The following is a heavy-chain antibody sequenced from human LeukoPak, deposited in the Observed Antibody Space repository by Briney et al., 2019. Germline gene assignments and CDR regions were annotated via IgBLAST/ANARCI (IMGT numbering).Heavy chain of an antibody. V-gene: IGHV3-49*04. Sequence: PGGSLRLSCTGSGFTFADFALGWVRQSLGEGLEWVGFIRSKAYGGTTEYAASVKGRFTISRDDSKSITYLQMSSLNSEDTGVYYCATTRTITSIWYYFDYWGQGALVTVSS. J-gene: IGHJ4*02. CDR3: ATTRTITSIWYYFDY. D-gene: IGHD6-13*01. CDR2: IRSKAYGGTT. CDR1: GFTFADFA.